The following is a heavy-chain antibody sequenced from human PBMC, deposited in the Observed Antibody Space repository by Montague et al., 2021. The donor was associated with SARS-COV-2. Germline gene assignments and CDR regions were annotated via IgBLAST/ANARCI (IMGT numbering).Heavy chain of an antibody. V-gene: IGHV4-39*07. Sequence: SETLSLTCSVAGASINNRPYYWGWIRQPPGRGPEWIGSIFYRESTYYKSSVMSRVTISVDTSKNQFSLRMTSVTAADTAVYFCARGLVWGQGVLVTVSS. CDR3: ARGLV. J-gene: IGHJ4*02. CDR2: IFYREST. CDR1: GASINNRPYY. D-gene: IGHD6-6*01.